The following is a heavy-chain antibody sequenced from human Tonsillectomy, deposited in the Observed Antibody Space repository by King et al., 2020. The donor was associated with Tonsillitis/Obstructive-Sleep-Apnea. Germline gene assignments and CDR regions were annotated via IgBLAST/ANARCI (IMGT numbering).Heavy chain of an antibody. V-gene: IGHV3-7*03. D-gene: IGHD5-18*01. J-gene: IGHJ4*02. CDR2: IKQDGSEK. CDR1: GFTFSSYW. Sequence: VQLVESGGGLVQPGGSLRLSCAASGFTFSSYWMSWVRQAPGKGLEWVANIKQDGSEKYYVDSVKGRFTISRDNAKNSLYLQMNSLRAEDTAVYYCARTLGPTAIAFYFDYWGPGTLVTVSS. CDR3: ARTLGPTAIAFYFDY.